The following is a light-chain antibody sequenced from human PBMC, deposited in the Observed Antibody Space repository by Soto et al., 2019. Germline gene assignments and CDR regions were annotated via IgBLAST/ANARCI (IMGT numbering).Light chain of an antibody. J-gene: IGKJ1*01. CDR3: QQYGSSGT. CDR1: QSVSSY. V-gene: IGKV3-20*01. CDR2: DAS. Sequence: EIVLTQSPGTLSLSPGERAILSYRASQSVSSYLAWYQQKPGQAPRLLIYDASNRATGIPDRFSGSGSGTDFTLTISRLEPEDFAVYYCQQYGSSGTFGQGTKVDIK.